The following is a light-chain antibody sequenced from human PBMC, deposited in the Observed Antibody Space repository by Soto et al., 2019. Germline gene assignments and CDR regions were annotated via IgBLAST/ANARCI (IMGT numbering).Light chain of an antibody. J-gene: IGKJ4*01. CDR3: QQYEAYPLT. V-gene: IGKV1-5*03. CDR1: QSISSW. CDR2: KAS. Sequence: DIQLTQSPSTLSASVGVRATITCRASQSISSWLAWYQQKPGKAPKLLVYKASSLESGVPSRFSGSGSETEFTLTSGTLQPDDFAPYYCQQYEAYPLTLGGGTKVDI.